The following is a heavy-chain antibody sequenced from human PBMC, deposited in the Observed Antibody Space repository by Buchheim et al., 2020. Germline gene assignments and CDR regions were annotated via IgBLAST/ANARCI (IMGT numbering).Heavy chain of an antibody. V-gene: IGHV3-15*01. D-gene: IGHD3-3*01. Sequence: EVQLVESGGGLVKPGGSLRLSCAASGFTFGNVWMSWVRQAPGKGLEWVGRIKTKTDGETTDYAAPVKGRFRISRDDSENMLFLHMSSLKTEDTAVYHCTADRRGDFWSGYFHFDSWGQGT. J-gene: IGHJ4*03. CDR2: IKTKTDGETT. CDR1: GFTFGNVW. CDR3: TADRRGDFWSGYFHFDS.